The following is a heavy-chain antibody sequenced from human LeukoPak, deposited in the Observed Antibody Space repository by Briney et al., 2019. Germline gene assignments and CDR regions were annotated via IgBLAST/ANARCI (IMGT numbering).Heavy chain of an antibody. Sequence: ASVKVSCKAAGYTFTSYYFHWVRQAPGQGLEWMGMIHPGGGSTSYAQNFLGRITMTRATSTSTVDMELSSLRSEDTAVYYCARDHPNWNFVYWGQGTLVTVSS. D-gene: IGHD1-1*01. CDR2: IHPGGGST. J-gene: IGHJ4*02. CDR1: GYTFTSYY. V-gene: IGHV1-46*01. CDR3: ARDHPNWNFVY.